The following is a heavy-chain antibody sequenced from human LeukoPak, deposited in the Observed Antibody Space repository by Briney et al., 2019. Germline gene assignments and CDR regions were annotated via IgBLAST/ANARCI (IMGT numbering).Heavy chain of an antibody. V-gene: IGHV4-39*01. CDR1: GGSISSSSSYY. J-gene: IGHJ5*02. CDR2: IYYSGST. Sequence: SETLSLTCTVSGGSISSSSSYYWGWIRQPPGEGLEWIGSIYYSGSTYYNPSLKSRVTISVDTSKNQFSLKLSSVTAADTAVYYCARHPTTENWFDPWGQGTLVTVSS. CDR3: ARHPTTENWFDP. D-gene: IGHD4-11*01.